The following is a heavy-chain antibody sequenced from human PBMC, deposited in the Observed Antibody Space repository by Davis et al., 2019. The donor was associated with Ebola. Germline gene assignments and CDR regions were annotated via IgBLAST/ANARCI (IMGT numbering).Heavy chain of an antibody. J-gene: IGHJ2*01. CDR1: GFTFNDYA. CDR3: AKDVMSSGWYLGYFDL. CDR2: INWNSAYI. Sequence: SLKISCAAPGFTFNDYAMHWVRQVPGKGLEWVSGINWNSAYIGYADSVKGRFTISRDNAKNSLYLQLNSLRAEDTALYYCAKDVMSSGWYLGYFDLWGRGTLVTVSS. D-gene: IGHD6-19*01. V-gene: IGHV3-9*01.